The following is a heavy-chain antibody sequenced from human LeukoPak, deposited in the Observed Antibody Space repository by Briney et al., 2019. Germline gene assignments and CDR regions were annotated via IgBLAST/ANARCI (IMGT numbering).Heavy chain of an antibody. CDR2: INTNTGNP. CDR3: ARGYDILTGYYTDAFDI. Sequence: GASVKASCKASGYTFTSYAMNWVRQAPGQGLEWMGWINTNTGNPTYAQGFTGRFVFSLDTSVSTAYLQISSLKAEDTAVYYCARGYDILTGYYTDAFDIWGQGTMVTVSS. V-gene: IGHV7-4-1*02. CDR1: GYTFTSYA. D-gene: IGHD3-9*01. J-gene: IGHJ3*02.